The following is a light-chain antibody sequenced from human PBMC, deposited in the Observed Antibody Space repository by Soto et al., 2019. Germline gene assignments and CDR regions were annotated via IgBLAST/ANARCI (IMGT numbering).Light chain of an antibody. V-gene: IGLV1-40*01. CDR1: SSNIGAGYD. J-gene: IGLJ1*01. CDR3: QSFDSDLSAFV. CDR2: GNN. Sequence: QSALTQAPSISGAPGQRVTISCTGSSSNIGAGYDVHWFQQFPGTAPRLLIHGNNNRPSGVPDRFSGSESGTSASLAIAGLQAGDEAIYYCQSFDSDLSAFVFGTGTKVNVL.